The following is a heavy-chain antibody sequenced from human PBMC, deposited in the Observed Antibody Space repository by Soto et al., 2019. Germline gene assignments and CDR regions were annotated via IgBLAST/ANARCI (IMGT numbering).Heavy chain of an antibody. CDR3: AKANRSNQLVDH. CDR1: GFTFSSYA. V-gene: IGHV3-23*01. D-gene: IGHD1-1*01. Sequence: GSLRLSCAASGFTFSSYAMTWVRQAPGNGLEWVSTISSSGGNTYYVDSVKGRFTISRDKSTSTLFLQMNNLRAEDTAVYYCAKANRSNQLVDHWGQGT. CDR2: ISSSGGNT. J-gene: IGHJ4*02.